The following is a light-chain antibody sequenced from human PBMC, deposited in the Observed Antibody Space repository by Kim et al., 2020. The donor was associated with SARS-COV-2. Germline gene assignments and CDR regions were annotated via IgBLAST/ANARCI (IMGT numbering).Light chain of an antibody. CDR2: SDS. Sequence: APGKTASITCGGDNIGSKSVHWYQQKQGQAPVVVIFSDSDRPSGIPERCSGSNSGNTATLTISRVEAGDEADYYCQVWDSTNTHWVFGGGTQLTVL. J-gene: IGLJ3*02. CDR3: QVWDSTNTHWV. CDR1: NIGSKS. V-gene: IGLV3-21*04.